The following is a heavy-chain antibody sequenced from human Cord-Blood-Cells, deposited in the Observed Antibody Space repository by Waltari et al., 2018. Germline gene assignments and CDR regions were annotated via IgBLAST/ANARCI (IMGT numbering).Heavy chain of an antibody. CDR1: GGSISSSSYY. Sequence: QLQLQESGPGLVKPSETLSLTCTVSGGSISSSSYYWGWISQPPGKGLEWIGSIYYSGSTHHNPSLKSRVTISVDTSKNQFSLKLSSVTAADTAVYYCARRLVVVTAIPNDAFDIWGQGTMVTVSS. V-gene: IGHV4-39*01. CDR3: ARRLVVVTAIPNDAFDI. J-gene: IGHJ3*02. D-gene: IGHD2-21*02. CDR2: IYYSGST.